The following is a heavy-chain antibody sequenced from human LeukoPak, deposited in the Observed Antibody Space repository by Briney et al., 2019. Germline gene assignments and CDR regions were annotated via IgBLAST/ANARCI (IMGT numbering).Heavy chain of an antibody. Sequence: SETLSLTCTVSGGSISSYYWSWIRQPPGKGLEWIGYIYYSGSTNYNPSLKSRVTISVDTSKNQLSLKLSSVTAADTAVYYCARSDEVSGSYQVDYWGQGTLVTVSS. D-gene: IGHD1-26*01. CDR3: ARSDEVSGSYQVDY. CDR2: IYYSGST. CDR1: GGSISSYY. J-gene: IGHJ4*02. V-gene: IGHV4-59*01.